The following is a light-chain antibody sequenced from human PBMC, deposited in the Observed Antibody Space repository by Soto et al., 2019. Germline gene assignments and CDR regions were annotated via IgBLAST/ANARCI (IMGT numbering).Light chain of an antibody. J-gene: IGKJ4*01. V-gene: IGKV3-15*01. CDR3: QQYSSSPVT. CDR2: GAS. Sequence: EIVLTQSPASLSLSPGERATLSCRASQSVSSNLAWYQQKPGQAPRLLIYGASTRATGIPARFSGSGSGTEFTLTISSLQSEDFAVYYCQQYSSSPVTFGRGTKVDIK. CDR1: QSVSSN.